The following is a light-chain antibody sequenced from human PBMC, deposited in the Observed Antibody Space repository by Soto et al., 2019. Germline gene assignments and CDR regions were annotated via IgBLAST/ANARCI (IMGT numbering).Light chain of an antibody. CDR1: QSVSSN. CDR2: GAS. Sequence: EIVMTQSPATLSVSPGERATLSCRASQSVSSNVAWYQQIPGQTPRLLIYGASTRATGIPVRFSVSGSGTEFTLTISSLQSEDFAVYYCHQYDDGPYTFGQGTKVEI. J-gene: IGKJ2*01. V-gene: IGKV3-15*01. CDR3: HQYDDGPYT.